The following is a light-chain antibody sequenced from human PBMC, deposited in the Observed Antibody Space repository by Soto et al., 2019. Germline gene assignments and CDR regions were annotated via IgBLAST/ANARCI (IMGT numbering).Light chain of an antibody. Sequence: QSVLTQPASVSGSPGQSIAISCTGDRTDVADGYDYVSWYQQHPGQAPQLIIYDVSNRPSGVSDRFSGSKSGNTASLTISGLQAEDEAEYYCTSYTSSTPFYVSGTGTKFTVL. CDR1: RTDVADGYDY. CDR2: DVS. V-gene: IGLV2-14*03. CDR3: TSYTSSTPFYV. J-gene: IGLJ1*01.